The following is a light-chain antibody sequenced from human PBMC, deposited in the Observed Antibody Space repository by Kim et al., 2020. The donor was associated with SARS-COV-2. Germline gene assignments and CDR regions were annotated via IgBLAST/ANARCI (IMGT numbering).Light chain of an antibody. J-gene: IGLJ3*02. CDR1: SGSIAINY. Sequence: GKTVTISCTRSSGSIAINYVQWDQQRPGSAPTTVIYEDNQRPSGVPDRFSGSIDSSSNSASLTISGLKTEDEADYYCQSYDSSNVVFGGGTQLTVL. CDR3: QSYDSSNVV. V-gene: IGLV6-57*03. CDR2: EDN.